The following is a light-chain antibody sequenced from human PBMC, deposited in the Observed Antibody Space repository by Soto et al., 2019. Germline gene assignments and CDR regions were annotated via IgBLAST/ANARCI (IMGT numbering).Light chain of an antibody. J-gene: IGKJ1*01. V-gene: IGKV1-27*01. CDR3: QKYNSAPRT. Sequence: DIQMTQSPSSLSASVGDRVTITCRASQGISNYLAWYQQKPGKVPKLLIYAASTLQSGVPSRFSGGGSGTEFTLAISSLQPEEVATYYCQKYNSAPRTFGQGTKVQIK. CDR2: AAS. CDR1: QGISNY.